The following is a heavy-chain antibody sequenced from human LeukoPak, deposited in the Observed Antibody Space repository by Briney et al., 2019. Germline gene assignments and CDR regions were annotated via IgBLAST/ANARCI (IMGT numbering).Heavy chain of an antibody. Sequence: GGSLRLSCAASGFTFSSHWMNWVRQAPGKGLAWVSRIDDGGRSTVYADSVKGRFTISRDNARNTLDLQMTSLRVEDTAVYYCARVLGVTTGYNAIDVWGQGTMVTVSS. CDR1: GFTFSSHW. V-gene: IGHV3-74*01. CDR2: IDDGGRST. J-gene: IGHJ3*01. D-gene: IGHD3-9*01. CDR3: ARVLGVTTGYNAIDV.